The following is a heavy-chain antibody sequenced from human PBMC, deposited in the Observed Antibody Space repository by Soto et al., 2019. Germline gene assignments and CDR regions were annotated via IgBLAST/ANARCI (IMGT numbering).Heavy chain of an antibody. CDR1: GFSLSTSGVG. CDR3: AHRTYYYESSGYYTREEYSQH. J-gene: IGHJ1*01. CDR2: IYWDDDK. V-gene: IGHV2-5*02. Sequence: QMTLKESGPTLVKPTQTLTLTCTFSGFSLSTSGVGVGWIRQPPGEALEWLALIYWDDDKRYSPSLKSRLTITKDSSKHQVVLTMTNMDPVDTATYYCAHRTYYYESSGYYTREEYSQHSGQGTLVTVSS. D-gene: IGHD3-22*01.